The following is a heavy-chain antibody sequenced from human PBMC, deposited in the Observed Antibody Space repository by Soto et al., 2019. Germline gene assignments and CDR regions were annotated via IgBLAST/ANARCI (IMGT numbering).Heavy chain of an antibody. CDR2: FEPEDGET. Sequence: QVQVVQSGAEVKKPGASVKVSCKVSGDTLSKFSIHWVRQSPEKGLEWMGGFEPEDGETLYAQKLQGRITMTGDSSTDTAYMELSSLRSADTAVYYCTIVWGWATFDFWGQGTLVTVSS. J-gene: IGHJ4*02. V-gene: IGHV1-24*01. CDR3: TIVWGWATFDF. CDR1: GDTLSKFS. D-gene: IGHD7-27*01.